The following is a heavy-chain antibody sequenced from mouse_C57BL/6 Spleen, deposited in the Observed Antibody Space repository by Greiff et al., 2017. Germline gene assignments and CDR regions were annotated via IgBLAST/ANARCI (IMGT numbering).Heavy chain of an antibody. J-gene: IGHJ2*01. CDR3: ALPYYYGSRGYFDY. Sequence: EVQLVESGPELVKPGASVKMSCKASGYTFTDYNMHWVKQSHGKSLEWIGYINPNNGGTSYNQKFKGKATLTVNKSSSTAYMELRSLTSEDSAVYYCALPYYYGSRGYFDYWGQGTTLTVSS. D-gene: IGHD1-1*01. V-gene: IGHV1-22*01. CDR2: INPNNGGT. CDR1: GYTFTDYN.